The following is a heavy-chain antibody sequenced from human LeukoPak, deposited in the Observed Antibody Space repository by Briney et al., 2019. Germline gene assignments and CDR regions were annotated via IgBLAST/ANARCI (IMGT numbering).Heavy chain of an antibody. CDR1: GGSFSGYY. CDR3: ARDRGSEYYDSSGYYLIPDY. J-gene: IGHJ4*02. D-gene: IGHD3-22*01. Sequence: SETLSLTCAVYGGSFSGYYWSWIRQPPGKGLEWIGEINHSGSTNYNPSLKSRVTISVYTSKNQFSLKLSSVTAADTAVYYCARDRGSEYYDSSGYYLIPDYWGQGTLVTVSS. CDR2: INHSGST. V-gene: IGHV4-34*01.